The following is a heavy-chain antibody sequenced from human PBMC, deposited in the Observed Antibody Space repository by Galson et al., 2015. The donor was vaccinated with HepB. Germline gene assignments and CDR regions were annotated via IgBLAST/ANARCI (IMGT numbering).Heavy chain of an antibody. J-gene: IGHJ3*02. CDR2: ISAYNGNT. CDR1: GYTFTSYG. CDR3: ARDPAAPKLRFLEWFTADAFDI. Sequence: SVKVSCKASGYTFTSYGISWVRQAPGQGLEWMGWISAYNGNTNYAQKLQGRVTMTTDTSTSTAYMELRSLRSDDTAVYYCARDPAAPKLRFLEWFTADAFDIWGQGTMVTVSS. D-gene: IGHD3-3*01. V-gene: IGHV1-18*01.